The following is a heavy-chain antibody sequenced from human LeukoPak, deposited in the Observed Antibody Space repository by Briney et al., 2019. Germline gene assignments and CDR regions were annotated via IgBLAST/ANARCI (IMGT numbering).Heavy chain of an antibody. D-gene: IGHD6-13*01. CDR1: GFTFSSYA. CDR2: ISYDGSNK. Sequence: GGSLRLSCAASGFTFSSYAMHWVHQAPGKGLEWVAVISYDGSNKYYVDSVKGRFTISRDNSKNTLYLQMNSLRAEDTAVYYCAREIEQQFDCWGQGTLVIVSS. J-gene: IGHJ4*02. V-gene: IGHV3-30-3*01. CDR3: AREIEQQFDC.